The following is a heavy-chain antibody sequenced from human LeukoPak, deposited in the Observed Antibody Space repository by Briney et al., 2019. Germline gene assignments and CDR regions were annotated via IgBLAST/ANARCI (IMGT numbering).Heavy chain of an antibody. J-gene: IGHJ4*02. CDR2: FYASGTT. CDR1: GGSIVSHY. V-gene: IGHV4-4*07. D-gene: IGHD3-22*01. CDR3: ARDSLDSSGYYTFDY. Sequence: PSETLSLTCTVSGGSIVSHYWNWIRQPAGRGLEWIGRFYASGTTNTSPSLKSRVTISVDTSKNQFSLKLSSVTAADTAVYYCARDSLDSSGYYTFDYWGQGTLVTVSS.